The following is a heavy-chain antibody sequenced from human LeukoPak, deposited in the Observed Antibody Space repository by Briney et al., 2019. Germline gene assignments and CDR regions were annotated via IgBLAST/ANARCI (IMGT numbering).Heavy chain of an antibody. J-gene: IGHJ3*02. CDR1: GYRFTSYW. D-gene: IGHD3-3*01. CDR3: ARVKENPFYDFWSGYRDAFDI. V-gene: IGHV5-51*01. Sequence: GESLKISCKGSGYRFTSYWIGWVRQMPGKGLEWMGIIYPGDSDTRYSPSFQGQVTISADKSISTAYLQWSSLKASDTAMYYCARVKENPFYDFWSGYRDAFDIWGQGTMVTVSS. CDR2: IYPGDSDT.